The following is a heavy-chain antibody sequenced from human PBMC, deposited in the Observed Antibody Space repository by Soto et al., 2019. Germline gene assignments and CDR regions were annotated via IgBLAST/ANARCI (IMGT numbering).Heavy chain of an antibody. J-gene: IGHJ3*02. CDR2: INPNSGGT. CDR1: GYTFTGYY. D-gene: IGHD3-9*01. Sequence: ASVKVSCKASGYTFTGYYMHWVRQAPGQGLEWMGWINPNSGGTNYAQKFQGWVTMTRDTSISTAYMELSRLRSDDTAVYYCARDYDILTGYHGGRGAFDIWGQGTIVTVSS. CDR3: ARDYDILTGYHGGRGAFDI. V-gene: IGHV1-2*04.